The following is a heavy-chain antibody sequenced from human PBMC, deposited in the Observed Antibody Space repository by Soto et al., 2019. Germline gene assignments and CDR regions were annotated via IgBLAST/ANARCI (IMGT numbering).Heavy chain of an antibody. Sequence: QVQLQESGPGLVKPSETLSLTCTVSGGSISSYYWSWIRQPPGKGLEWIGYIYYSGSTNYNPSLKSRVTISVDTSKNQCSLKLSSVTAADTAVYYCARRGGSYYGSGSYFYYYYYMHVWGKGTTVTVSS. J-gene: IGHJ6*03. CDR3: ARRGGSYYGSGSYFYYYYYMHV. D-gene: IGHD3-10*01. V-gene: IGHV4-59*08. CDR1: GGSISSYY. CDR2: IYYSGST.